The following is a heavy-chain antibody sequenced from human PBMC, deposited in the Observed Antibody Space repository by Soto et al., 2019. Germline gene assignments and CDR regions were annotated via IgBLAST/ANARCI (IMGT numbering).Heavy chain of an antibody. V-gene: IGHV5-51*01. CDR3: ARTPICNSTSCYGDY. CDR1: GYSFTSYW. CDR2: IYPGDSDT. J-gene: IGHJ4*02. D-gene: IGHD2-2*01. Sequence: GESLKISCKGSGYSFTSYWIGWVRQMPGKGLEWMGIIYPGDSDTRYSPSFQGLATISADKSISTAYLQWSSLKASDTAMYYCARTPICNSTSCYGDYWRQATLVTVA.